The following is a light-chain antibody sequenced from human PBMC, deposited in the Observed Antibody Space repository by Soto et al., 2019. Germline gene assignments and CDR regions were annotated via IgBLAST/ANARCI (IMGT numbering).Light chain of an antibody. J-gene: IGLJ1*01. V-gene: IGLV2-14*01. CDR1: SSDVGDFIY. CDR2: DVN. CDR3: SSYTSSSTLYV. Sequence: QSALTQPASVSGSPGQSITISCTGTSSDVGDFIYVSWYQQHPGKVPKLIIYDVNSRPSGVSNRFSGSKSGNTASLTISGLQAEDEADYYCSSYTSSSTLYVFGTGTKLTVL.